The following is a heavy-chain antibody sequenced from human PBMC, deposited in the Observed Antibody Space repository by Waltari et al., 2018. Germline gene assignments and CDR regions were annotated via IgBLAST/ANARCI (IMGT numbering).Heavy chain of an antibody. Sequence: EVQLVESGGGLVQPGGSLRLSCAASGFTFTRYWMSWVRQAPGKGLEWVANIKQDGSEKYYVDSVKGRFTISRDNAKNSLYLQMNSLRAEDTAVYYCARGAGDLDYWGQGTLVTVSS. V-gene: IGHV3-7*04. CDR3: ARGAGDLDY. D-gene: IGHD3-16*01. J-gene: IGHJ4*02. CDR2: IKQDGSEK. CDR1: GFTFTRYW.